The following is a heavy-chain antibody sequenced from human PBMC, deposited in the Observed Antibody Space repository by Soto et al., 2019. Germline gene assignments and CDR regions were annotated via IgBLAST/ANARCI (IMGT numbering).Heavy chain of an antibody. CDR3: ARPGNYGSGSYLYYLDY. Sequence: SETLSLTCAVSGYSISSSYYWGWIRQPPGKGLEWIGSIYYSGSTYYNPSLKSRVTISVDTSKNQFSLKLSSVTAADTAVYYCARPGNYGSGSYLYYLDYWGQGTLVTVSS. CDR2: IYYSGST. D-gene: IGHD3-10*01. CDR1: GYSISSSYY. V-gene: IGHV4-38-2*01. J-gene: IGHJ4*02.